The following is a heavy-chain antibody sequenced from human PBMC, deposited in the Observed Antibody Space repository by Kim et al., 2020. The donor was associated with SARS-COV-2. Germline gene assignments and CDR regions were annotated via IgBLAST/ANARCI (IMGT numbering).Heavy chain of an antibody. Sequence: ESVKGRFTISRDNSKNTLYLQMNSLGAEDTAVYYCAGGSGGGSYSAYFDYWGQGTLVTVSS. J-gene: IGHJ4*02. D-gene: IGHD3-16*01. CDR3: AGGSGGGSYSAYFDY. V-gene: IGHV3-30*01.